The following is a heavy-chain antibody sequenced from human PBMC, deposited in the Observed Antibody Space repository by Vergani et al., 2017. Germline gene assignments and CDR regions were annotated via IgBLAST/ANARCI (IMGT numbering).Heavy chain of an antibody. D-gene: IGHD6-6*01. J-gene: IGHJ4*02. CDR3: AKDLVSSTSSLYFDY. Sequence: EVQLLESGGCLVQPGGSLRLSCAASGFSFSSYAMTWVRQAPGKGLEWVSGISSSGGGTSYVDSVKGRFTISRDNSKNTLFLQMNSLRAEDTAVYYCAKDLVSSTSSLYFDYWGQGTLVTVPS. CDR2: ISSSGGGT. V-gene: IGHV3-23*01. CDR1: GFSFSSYA.